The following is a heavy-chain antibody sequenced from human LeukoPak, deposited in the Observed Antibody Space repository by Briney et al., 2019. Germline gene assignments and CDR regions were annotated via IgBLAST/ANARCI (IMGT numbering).Heavy chain of an antibody. CDR1: GGSISSHY. CDR3: ARSRIAVYYYYMDV. CDR2: IYYSGST. V-gene: IGHV4-59*11. D-gene: IGHD6-19*01. J-gene: IGHJ6*03. Sequence: SETLSLTCTVSGGSISSHYWSWIRQPPGKGLEWIGYIYYSGSTNYNPSLKSRVTISVDTSKNQFFLMLSSVAAGDTAVYYCARSRIAVYYYYMDVWGKGTTVTVSS.